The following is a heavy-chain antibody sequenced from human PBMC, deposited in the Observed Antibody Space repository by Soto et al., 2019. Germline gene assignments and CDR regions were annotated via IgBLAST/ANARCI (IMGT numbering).Heavy chain of an antibody. CDR1: GFTFSNYW. CDR2: INSDGSVS. CDR3: ARGDCVGGTCYSLAGTFYYYMDV. Sequence: EVQLVESGGGLVQPGGSLRLSCAASGFTFSNYWMYWVRQAPGKGLVWVSLINSDGSVSSYADSVKGRLTISRDNVKNTLYLQRDSLRAEDTAVYYCARGDCVGGTCYSLAGTFYYYMDVWGKGNAVTV. D-gene: IGHD2-15*01. J-gene: IGHJ6*03. V-gene: IGHV3-74*01.